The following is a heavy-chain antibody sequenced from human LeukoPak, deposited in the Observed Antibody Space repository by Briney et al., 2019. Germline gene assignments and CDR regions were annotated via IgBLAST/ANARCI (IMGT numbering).Heavy chain of an antibody. J-gene: IGHJ5*02. V-gene: IGHV1-18*01. Sequence: ASVKVSCKASGYTFTNYGISWVRQAPGQGLECMGWISSYNGKTDYAQNFQGRVTMTADTSTSTAYMEVRSLRSDDTAVYYCARKPIYGGRGSFDPWGQGTLVTVSS. CDR1: GYTFTNYG. D-gene: IGHD4-23*01. CDR2: ISSYNGKT. CDR3: ARKPIYGGRGSFDP.